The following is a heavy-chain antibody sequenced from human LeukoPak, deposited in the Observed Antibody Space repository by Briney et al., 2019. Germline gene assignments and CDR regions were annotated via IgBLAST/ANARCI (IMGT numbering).Heavy chain of an antibody. CDR3: AGMWGPTEGLRWFDP. V-gene: IGHV1-24*01. D-gene: IGHD4-17*01. CDR2: FDPEDGET. CDR1: GYTLTELS. J-gene: IGHJ5*02. Sequence: ASVKVSCKVSGYTLTELSMHWVRQAPGKGLEWMGGFDPEDGETIYAQKFQGRVTMTEDTSTDTAYMELSSLRSEDTAVYSCAGMWGPTEGLRWFDPWGQGTLVTVSS.